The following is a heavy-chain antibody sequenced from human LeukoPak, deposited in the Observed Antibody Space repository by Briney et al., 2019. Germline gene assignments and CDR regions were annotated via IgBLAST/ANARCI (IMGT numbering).Heavy chain of an antibody. V-gene: IGHV3-30*03. CDR1: GFTFSSYG. CDR3: TPGGTGYFQH. D-gene: IGHD1-26*01. CDR2: ISYDGSNK. Sequence: GRSLRLSCAASGFTFSSYGMHWVRQAPGKGLEWVAVISYDGSNKYYADSVKGRFTISRDNSKNTLYLQMNSLRAEDTAVYYCTPGGTGYFQHWGQGTLVTVSS. J-gene: IGHJ1*01.